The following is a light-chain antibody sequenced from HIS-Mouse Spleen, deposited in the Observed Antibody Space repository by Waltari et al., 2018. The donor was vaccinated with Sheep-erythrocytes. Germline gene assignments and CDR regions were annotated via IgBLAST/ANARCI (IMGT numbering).Light chain of an antibody. J-gene: IGLJ2*01. Sequence: QSALTQPASVSGSPGQSITISCTGTSSDVGGYNYVSWYQQHPGKAPKLMIYDDSIRPSGVPNRFSGSKSGNTASLTISGLQAEDEADYYCSSYTSSSTLVVFGGGTKLTVL. V-gene: IGLV2-14*03. CDR1: SSDVGGYNY. CDR2: DDS. CDR3: SSYTSSSTLVV.